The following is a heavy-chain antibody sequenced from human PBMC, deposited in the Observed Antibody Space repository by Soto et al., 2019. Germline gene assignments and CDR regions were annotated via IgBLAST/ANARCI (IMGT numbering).Heavy chain of an antibody. CDR1: GGTFSSYA. D-gene: IGHD3-22*01. CDR3: ARDRRTYYYDSSGYRHNWFDP. CDR2: IIPIFGTA. Sequence: ASVKVSCKASGGTFSSYAISWVRQAPGQGLEWMGGIIPIFGTANYAQKFQGRVTITADESTSTAYMELSSLRSEDTAVYYCARDRRTYYYDSSGYRHNWFDPWGQGTLVTVS. V-gene: IGHV1-69*13. J-gene: IGHJ5*02.